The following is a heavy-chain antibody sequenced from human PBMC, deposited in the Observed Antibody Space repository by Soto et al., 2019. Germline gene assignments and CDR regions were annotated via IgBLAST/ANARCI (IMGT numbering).Heavy chain of an antibody. Sequence: EVQLVESGGGLVQPGGSLRLSCVVSGFTVTGNYMTWVRQAPGKGLEWVSVLYTGGSTYYAGSVKGRFTISRDNSKNTLYLQMNNLRVEDTAVDYCARDTRDSLDYWGQGTLVTVSS. D-gene: IGHD1-1*01. CDR3: ARDTRDSLDY. V-gene: IGHV3-66*01. CDR1: GFTVTGNY. CDR2: LYTGGST. J-gene: IGHJ4*02.